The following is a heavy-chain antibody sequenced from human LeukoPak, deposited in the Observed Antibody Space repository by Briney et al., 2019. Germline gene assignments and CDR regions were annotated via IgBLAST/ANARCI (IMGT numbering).Heavy chain of an antibody. CDR1: GGSISSGGYY. J-gene: IGHJ5*02. V-gene: IGHV4-30-2*05. Sequence: SETLSLTCTVSGGSISSGGYYWSWIRQPPGKGLEWIGYIYHSGSTYYNPSVKSRVTISVDTSKNQFSLKLSSVTAADTAVYYCARDPHPVYYDSSGWFDPWGQGTLVTVSS. CDR2: IYHSGST. CDR3: ARDPHPVYYDSSGWFDP. D-gene: IGHD3-22*01.